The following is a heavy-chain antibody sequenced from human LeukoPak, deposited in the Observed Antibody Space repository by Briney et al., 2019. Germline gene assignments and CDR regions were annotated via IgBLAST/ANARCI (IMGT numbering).Heavy chain of an antibody. Sequence: ASVKVSCKASGYTFTSYGISWVRQAPGQGLEWMGWISAYNGNTNYAQKLQGRVTMTTDTSMSTAYMELRSLRSDDTAVYYCATSPYSSGWYWFDYWGQGTLVTVSS. CDR3: ATSPYSSGWYWFDY. V-gene: IGHV1-18*01. CDR2: ISAYNGNT. D-gene: IGHD6-19*01. CDR1: GYTFTSYG. J-gene: IGHJ4*02.